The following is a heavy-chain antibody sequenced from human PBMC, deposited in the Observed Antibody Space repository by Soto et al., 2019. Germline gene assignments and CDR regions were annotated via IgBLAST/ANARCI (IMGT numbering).Heavy chain of an antibody. CDR1: GGSISSYY. D-gene: IGHD3-22*01. CDR2: IHYSGST. V-gene: IGHV4-59*01. J-gene: IGHJ5*02. Sequence: SETLSLTCTVSGGSISSYYWSWIRQPPGKGLEWIGYIHYSGSTNYNPSLKSRVTISVDTSKNQFSLKLSSVTAADTAVYYYARKYYYDSSGDNWFDPWGQGTLVTVSS. CDR3: ARKYYYDSSGDNWFDP.